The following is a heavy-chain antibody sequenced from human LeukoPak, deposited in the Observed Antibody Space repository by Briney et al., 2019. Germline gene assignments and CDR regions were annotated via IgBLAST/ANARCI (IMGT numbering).Heavy chain of an antibody. CDR2: MSHSGST. J-gene: IGHJ4*02. Sequence: PSETLSLTCAVSGYSISSGYHWAWIRQPPGKGLEWIGSMSHSGSTYYNPSLKSRVTISVDTSKNQFSLKLSSVTAADTAVYYCARRGNSPEYYFDYWGQGTLVTVSS. CDR1: GYSISSGYH. V-gene: IGHV4-38-2*01. D-gene: IGHD4-23*01. CDR3: ARRGNSPEYYFDY.